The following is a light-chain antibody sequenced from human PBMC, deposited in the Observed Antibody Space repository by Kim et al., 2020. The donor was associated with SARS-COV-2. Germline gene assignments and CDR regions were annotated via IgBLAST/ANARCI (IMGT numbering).Light chain of an antibody. CDR3: HHLTSSPYYS. Sequence: VVLTQSPGTLSLSPGERATLSCRASQSMSAGYLTWYQQKPGQAPRLLMYATSIRVTGIPDRFSGSESGTDFILTINRLEPEDSAFYYCHHLTSSPYYSFGQGTKLEI. CDR2: ATS. CDR1: QSMSAGY. V-gene: IGKV3-20*01. J-gene: IGKJ2*03.